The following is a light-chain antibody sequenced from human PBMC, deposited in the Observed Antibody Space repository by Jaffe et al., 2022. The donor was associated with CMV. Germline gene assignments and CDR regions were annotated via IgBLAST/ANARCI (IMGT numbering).Light chain of an antibody. CDR2: GNT. Sequence: QSALTQPPSVSGAPGQRVTISCTGSNSNIGARYNVHWYQQLPGTAPKVLIYGNTNRPSGVPERFSGSKSGTSASLAITGLQPEDEADYYCQSYDSSLSATVFGGGTKLTVL. J-gene: IGLJ3*02. CDR1: NSNIGARYN. V-gene: IGLV1-40*01. CDR3: QSYDSSLSATV.